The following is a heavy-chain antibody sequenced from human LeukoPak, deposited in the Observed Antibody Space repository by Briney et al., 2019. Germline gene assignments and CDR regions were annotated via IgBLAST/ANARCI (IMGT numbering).Heavy chain of an antibody. CDR2: LNLDGSDK. Sequence: GRSLRLSCAPSGFTFSRHGMHWVRQAPGKGLGWVASLNLDGSDKYYVDSVKGRFTISRDNAKNSLYLQMDSLRVEDTAVYYCAKGKRYPDYWGQGTLVTVSS. CDR1: GFTFSRHG. CDR3: AKGKRYPDY. V-gene: IGHV3-7*03. D-gene: IGHD1-1*01. J-gene: IGHJ4*02.